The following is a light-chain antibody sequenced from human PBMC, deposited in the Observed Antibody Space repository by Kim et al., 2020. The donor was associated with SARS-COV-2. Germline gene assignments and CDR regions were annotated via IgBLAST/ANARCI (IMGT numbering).Light chain of an antibody. CDR1: QTISSW. J-gene: IGKJ4*01. Sequence: AYVGDTVTIPCRASQTISSWLAWYQQKPGKAPKLLIYKASNLESGDPSRFSGSGSGTEFTLTISSLQPDDFATYYCQQYDSSPLTFGGGTKVDIK. V-gene: IGKV1-5*03. CDR2: KAS. CDR3: QQYDSSPLT.